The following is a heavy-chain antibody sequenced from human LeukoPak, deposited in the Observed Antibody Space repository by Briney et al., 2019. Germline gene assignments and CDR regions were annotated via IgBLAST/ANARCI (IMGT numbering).Heavy chain of an antibody. Sequence: GGSLRLSCAASGFTFSRYPMHWVRQAPGKGLEWVAVISYDESNKYYADSVKGRFTVSRDNSKNTLYLQMNSLRAEDTAVYYCARVRDSSNWYVCDIWGQGTMVTVSS. CDR3: ARVRDSSNWYVCDI. CDR2: ISYDESNK. J-gene: IGHJ3*02. CDR1: GFTFSRYP. D-gene: IGHD6-13*01. V-gene: IGHV3-30*04.